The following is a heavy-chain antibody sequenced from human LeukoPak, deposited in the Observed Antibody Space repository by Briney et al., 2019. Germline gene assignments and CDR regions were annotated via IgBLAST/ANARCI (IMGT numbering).Heavy chain of an antibody. V-gene: IGHV3-48*01. CDR2: ITSNNAV. J-gene: IGHJ4*02. D-gene: IGHD2-15*01. CDR1: GFAFSSYA. Sequence: GGSLRLSCAASGFAFSSYAMNWVRRAPGKGLEWVSFITSNNAVYYADSMKGRFTVSRDNAENSLYLQMNSLRAEDTAVYYCARDRMGGSFDYWGQGTLVTVSS. CDR3: ARDRMGGSFDY.